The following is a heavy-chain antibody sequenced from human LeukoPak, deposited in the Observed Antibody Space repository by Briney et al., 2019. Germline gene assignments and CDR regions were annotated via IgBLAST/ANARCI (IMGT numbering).Heavy chain of an antibody. Sequence: GGSLRLSCAASGFTFSSYEMNWVRQAPGKGLEWVSYISSSGSTIYYADSVKGRFTISRDNAKKTLYLQMNSLRAEDTAVYYCASAGYSSGYANWFDPWGQGTLVTVSS. CDR3: ASAGYSSGYANWFDP. V-gene: IGHV3-48*03. CDR2: ISSSGSTI. CDR1: GFTFSSYE. J-gene: IGHJ5*02. D-gene: IGHD3-22*01.